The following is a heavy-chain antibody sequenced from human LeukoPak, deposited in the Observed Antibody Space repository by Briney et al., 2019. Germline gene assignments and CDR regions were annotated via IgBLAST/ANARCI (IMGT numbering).Heavy chain of an antibody. D-gene: IGHD6-19*01. V-gene: IGHV3-7*01. CDR3: ARETPDSSGWD. CDR1: GFTFSSYW. J-gene: IGHJ4*02. Sequence: GGSLRLSCSASGFTFSSYWMSWVRQAPGKGLEWVANIKKDGSEKNYVDSVKGRFTISRDNAKNSLSLQMNSLRAEDTAVYYCARETPDSSGWDWGQGTLVTVSS. CDR2: IKKDGSEK.